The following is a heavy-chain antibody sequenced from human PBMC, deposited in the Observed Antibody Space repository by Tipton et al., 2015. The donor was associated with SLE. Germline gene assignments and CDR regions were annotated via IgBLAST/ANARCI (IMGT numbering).Heavy chain of an antibody. CDR3: ARGRRGAAAGDYYYYYMDV. CDR2: IYYSGNT. CDR1: GDSISNFY. J-gene: IGHJ6*03. Sequence: TLSLTCTLSGDSISNFYWSWIRQPPGKGLEWIGYIYYSGNTNYNPSLKSRVTISVDTSKNQFSLKLSSVTAADTAVYYCARGRRGAAAGDYYYYYMDVWGKGTTVTVSS. V-gene: IGHV4-59*01. D-gene: IGHD6-13*01.